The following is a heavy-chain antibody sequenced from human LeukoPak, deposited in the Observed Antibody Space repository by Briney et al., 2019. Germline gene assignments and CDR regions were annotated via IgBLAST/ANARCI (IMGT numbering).Heavy chain of an antibody. Sequence: PSETLSLTCTVSGGSIAGSNSHWGWVRHPPGKGLEWIGSVFYSGSTYYNPSLKSRATMSVDTSKKQCFLRVTSVTAANTATYFCARRGITYSSSFLAYWGQGTLVTVSS. CDR1: GGSIAGSNSH. D-gene: IGHD2-2*01. J-gene: IGHJ4*02. V-gene: IGHV4-39*01. CDR2: VFYSGST. CDR3: ARRGITYSSSFLAY.